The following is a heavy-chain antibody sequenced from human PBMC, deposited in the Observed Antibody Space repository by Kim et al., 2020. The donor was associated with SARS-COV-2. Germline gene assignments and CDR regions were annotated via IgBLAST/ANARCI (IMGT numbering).Heavy chain of an antibody. CDR1: GYSFTSYW. CDR3: ARNMGGWNTMIGPKQYYFDY. J-gene: IGHJ4*02. CDR2: IYPGDSDT. Sequence: GESLKISCKGSGYSFTSYWIGWVRQMPGKGLEWMGIIYPGDSDTRYSPSFQGQVTISADKSISTAYLQWSSLKASDTAMYYCARNMGGWNTMIGPKQYYFDYWGQGTLVTVSS. V-gene: IGHV5-51*01. D-gene: IGHD3-22*01.